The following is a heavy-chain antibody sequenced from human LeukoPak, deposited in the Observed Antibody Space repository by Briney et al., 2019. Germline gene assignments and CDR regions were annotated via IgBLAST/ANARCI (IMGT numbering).Heavy chain of an antibody. D-gene: IGHD3-22*01. CDR3: AVGDYYYDTRFDY. Sequence: ASVKVSCKASGFPFTSYAIHWVRQAPGQRLEWMGWVNADNSNTKYPQEFQGRVTITRDTSASTAYMDLNSLRSEDMAVYYCAVGDYYYDTRFDYWGQGTLVTVSS. CDR1: GFPFTSYA. CDR2: VNADNSNT. V-gene: IGHV1-3*03. J-gene: IGHJ4*02.